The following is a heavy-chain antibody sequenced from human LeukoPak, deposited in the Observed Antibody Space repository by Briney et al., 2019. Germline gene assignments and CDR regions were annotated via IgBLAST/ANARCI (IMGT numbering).Heavy chain of an antibody. J-gene: IGHJ6*03. CDR1: GYTFTSYD. CDR2: MNPNSGNT. V-gene: IGHV1-8*03. Sequence: ASVKVSCKASGYTFTSYDINWVRQATGQGLEWMGWMNPNSGNTGYAQKFQGRVTITRNTSISTAYMELSSLRSEDTAVYYCARGDYYGSGSYFNYYYMDVWGKGTTVTVSS. D-gene: IGHD3-10*01. CDR3: ARGDYYGSGSYFNYYYMDV.